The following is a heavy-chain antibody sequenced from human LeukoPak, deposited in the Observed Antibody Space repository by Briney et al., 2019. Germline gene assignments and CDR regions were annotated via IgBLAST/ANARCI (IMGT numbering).Heavy chain of an antibody. J-gene: IGHJ4*02. CDR3: ARDQGRPTKPFEY. Sequence: GGSLRLSCAASAFTFSSYWMSWVRQAPGKGLKWVANIKQDGSEKYYVDSVKGRFTISRDNAKNSLYLQMNSLRAEDTAVYYCARDQGRPTKPFEYWGQGTLVTVSS. D-gene: IGHD3-10*01. CDR1: AFTFSSYW. CDR2: IKQDGSEK. V-gene: IGHV3-7*01.